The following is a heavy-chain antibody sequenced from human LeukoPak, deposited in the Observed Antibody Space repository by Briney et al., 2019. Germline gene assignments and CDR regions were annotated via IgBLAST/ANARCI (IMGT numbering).Heavy chain of an antibody. CDR3: VKVAATPFDY. CDR1: GFTFSSYG. CDR2: IRYDGSNK. D-gene: IGHD2-15*01. Sequence: GGSLRLSCAASGFTFSSYGMHWVRQAPGKGLEWVAFIRYDGSNKYYADSVKGRFTISRDNSKNTLYLQMNSLRAEDTAVYYCVKVAATPFDYWGQGTLVTVSS. V-gene: IGHV3-30*02. J-gene: IGHJ4*02.